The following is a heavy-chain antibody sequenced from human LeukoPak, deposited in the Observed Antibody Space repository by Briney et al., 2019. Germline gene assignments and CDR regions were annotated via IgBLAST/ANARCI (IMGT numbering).Heavy chain of an antibody. V-gene: IGHV3-7*01. CDR2: IKQDGSEK. Sequence: QTGGSLRLSCAASGLTFSSYWMSWVRQAPGKGLEWVANIKQDGSEKYYVDSVKGRFTISRDNAKNSLYLQMNSLRAEDTAVYYCARDDCSSISCYHNWFDPWGQGTLVTVSS. CDR3: ARDDCSSISCYHNWFDP. D-gene: IGHD2-2*01. J-gene: IGHJ5*02. CDR1: GLTFSSYW.